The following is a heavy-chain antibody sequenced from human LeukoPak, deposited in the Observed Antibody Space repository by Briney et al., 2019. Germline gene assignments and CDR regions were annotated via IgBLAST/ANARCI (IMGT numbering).Heavy chain of an antibody. D-gene: IGHD3-10*01. CDR3: GVLERGG. V-gene: IGHV3-48*03. CDR1: GFTFSSYE. J-gene: IGHJ4*02. CDR2: ISSSSSTI. Sequence: GGSLRLSCAASGFTFSSYEMNWVRQAPGKGLEWVSYISSSSSTIYYADSVKGRFTISRDNANNSLYLQMNSLGAEDTAVYYCGVLERGGWGRGTLVTVPS.